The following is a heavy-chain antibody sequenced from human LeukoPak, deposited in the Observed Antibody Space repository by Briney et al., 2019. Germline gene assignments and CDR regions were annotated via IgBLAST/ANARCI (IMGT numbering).Heavy chain of an antibody. CDR3: ARGLGRSDY. V-gene: IGHV3-7*01. Sequence: GGSLRLSCAASGFTLSSYWMSWVRQAPGKGLEWVANIKQDGSEKYYVDSVKGRFTISRDNAKNSLYLQMNSLRAEDTAVYYCARGLGRSDYWGQGTLVTVSS. CDR1: GFTLSSYW. CDR2: IKQDGSEK. J-gene: IGHJ4*02.